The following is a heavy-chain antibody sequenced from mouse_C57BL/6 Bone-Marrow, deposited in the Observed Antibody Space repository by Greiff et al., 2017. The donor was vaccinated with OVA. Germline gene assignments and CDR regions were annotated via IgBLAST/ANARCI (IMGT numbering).Heavy chain of an antibody. Sequence: DVQLVESGEGLVKPGGSLKLSCAASGFTFSSYAMSWVRQTPEKRLEWVAYISSGGDYIYYADTVKGRFTISRDNARNTLYLQMSSLKSEDTAMYYCTFYGSSYGDYAMDYWGQGTSVTVSS. CDR1: GFTFSSYA. CDR3: TFYGSSYGDYAMDY. D-gene: IGHD1-1*01. J-gene: IGHJ4*01. V-gene: IGHV5-9-1*02. CDR2: ISSGGDYI.